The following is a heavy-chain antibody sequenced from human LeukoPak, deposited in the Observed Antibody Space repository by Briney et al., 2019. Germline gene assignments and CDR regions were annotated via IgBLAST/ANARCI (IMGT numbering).Heavy chain of an antibody. V-gene: IGHV4-39*07. J-gene: IGHJ5*02. CDR3: ARGRRITMVRGLKYDWFDP. CDR2: INHSGST. CDR1: GGSISSSRYY. Sequence: PSETLSLTCTVSGGSISSSRYYWAWIRQPPGKGLEWIGEINHSGSTNYNPSLKSRVTISVDTSKNQFSLKLSSVAAADTAVYYCARGRRITMVRGLKYDWFDPWGQGTLVTVSS. D-gene: IGHD3-10*01.